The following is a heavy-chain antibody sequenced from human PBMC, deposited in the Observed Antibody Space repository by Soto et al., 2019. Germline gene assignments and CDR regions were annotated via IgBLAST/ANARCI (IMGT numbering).Heavy chain of an antibody. CDR1: GFTFSDHY. V-gene: IGHV3-72*01. CDR3: ARATKRVGAYYYFDY. J-gene: IGHJ4*02. Sequence: GGSLRLSCAASGFTFSDHYMDWVRQAPGKGLEWVGRTRNKANSYTTEYAASVKGRFTISRDDSKNSLYLQMNSLKTEDTAVYYCARATKRVGAYYYFDYWGQGTLVTVYS. CDR2: TRNKANSYTT. D-gene: IGHD1-26*01.